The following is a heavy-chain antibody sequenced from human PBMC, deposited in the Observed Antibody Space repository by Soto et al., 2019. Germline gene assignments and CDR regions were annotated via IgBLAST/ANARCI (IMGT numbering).Heavy chain of an antibody. CDR1: GGAISGYY. Sequence: SETLSLTCTVSGGAISGYYWTWIRQSAGKGLEWIGRIYSSGGTKYNPSLKSRVTMSLDTSKNQFSLRLSSVNAADTAVYYCARGQRFSDSFDPWGQGTLVTVSS. V-gene: IGHV4-4*07. CDR2: IYSSGGT. J-gene: IGHJ5*02. CDR3: ARGQRFSDSFDP. D-gene: IGHD3-3*01.